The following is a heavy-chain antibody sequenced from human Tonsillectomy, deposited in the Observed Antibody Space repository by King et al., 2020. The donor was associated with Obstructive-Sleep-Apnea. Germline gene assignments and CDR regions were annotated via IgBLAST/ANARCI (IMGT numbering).Heavy chain of an antibody. J-gene: IGHJ2*01. Sequence: VQLVESGGGLVQPGGSLRLSCSASGFTFSIYAMHWVRQAPGKGLAYVSAISSNGNSTYYADSVKGRFTISRDNSKNTLYLQMSSLRPEDTAVYYCSCRDGYNYVGWDVDLWGRGTLVTVSS. CDR2: ISSNGNST. CDR3: SCRDGYNYVGWDVDL. V-gene: IGHV3-64D*06. D-gene: IGHD5-24*01. CDR1: GFTFSIYA.